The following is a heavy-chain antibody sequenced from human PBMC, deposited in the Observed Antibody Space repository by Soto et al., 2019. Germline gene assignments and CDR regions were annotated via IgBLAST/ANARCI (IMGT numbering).Heavy chain of an antibody. CDR3: ARLSSGFYFDY. J-gene: IGHJ4*02. CDR2: IYYSGST. D-gene: IGHD3-22*01. Sequence: SETLSLTCTVSGGSISSGDYYWSWIRQPPGKGLEWIGYIYYSGSTYYNPSLKSRVTISVDTSKNQFSLKLSSVTAADTAVYYCARLSSGFYFDYWGQGTLVTVSS. V-gene: IGHV4-30-4*01. CDR1: GGSISSGDYY.